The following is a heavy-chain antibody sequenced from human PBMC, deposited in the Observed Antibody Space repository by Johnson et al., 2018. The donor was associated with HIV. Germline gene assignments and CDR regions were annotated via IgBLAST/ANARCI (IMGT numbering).Heavy chain of an antibody. CDR1: GFTFSSYW. CDR3: VREGIQLWVDDAFDI. V-gene: IGHV3-74*01. D-gene: IGHD5-18*01. Sequence: EVQLVESGGNLVQPGGSLRLSCAASGFTFSSYWMHWVRQAPGKGLVWVSRINSDGSSTSYADSVKGRFTISRDNAKNTLYLQMNSLRAEDTAVYYCVREGIQLWVDDAFDIWGQGTMVTVA. CDR2: INSDGSST. J-gene: IGHJ3*02.